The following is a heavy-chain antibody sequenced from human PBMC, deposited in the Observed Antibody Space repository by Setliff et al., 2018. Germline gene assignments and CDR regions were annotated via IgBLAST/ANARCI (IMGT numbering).Heavy chain of an antibody. CDR3: ARVLVLGYNWFDP. V-gene: IGHV4-34*01. CDR2: XXXXXXX. Sequence: SETLSLTCAVYGGSFSGYYWSWIRQSPEKGLEWIGEXXXXXXXXXXXXXXNRXXXXIDTSKNQFSLKVNSVTAADTAVYYCARVLVLGYNWFDPWGQGTLVTVSS. D-gene: IGHD3-10*01. J-gene: IGHJ5*02. CDR1: GGSFSGYY.